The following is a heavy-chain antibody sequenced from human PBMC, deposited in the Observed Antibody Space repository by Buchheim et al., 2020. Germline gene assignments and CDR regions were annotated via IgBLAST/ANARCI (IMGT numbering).Heavy chain of an antibody. CDR2: VYYRGST. Sequence: RLQESGPGLVKSSETLSLTCTVSGGSISSPSYYWGWVRQPPGKGLEWIGSVYYRGSTNYNSSLKSRVTISVDPSPNQFSLELRYVTAADTAVYFCARRLWSSGWYFDFWGPG. J-gene: IGHJ4*02. CDR1: GGSISSPSYY. V-gene: IGHV4-39*01. CDR3: ARRLWSSGWYFDF. D-gene: IGHD6-19*01.